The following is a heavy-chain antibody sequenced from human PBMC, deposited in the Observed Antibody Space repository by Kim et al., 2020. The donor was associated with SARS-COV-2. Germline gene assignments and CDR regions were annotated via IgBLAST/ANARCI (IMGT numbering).Heavy chain of an antibody. CDR3: AGGGVVPAALGY. D-gene: IGHD2-2*01. V-gene: IGHV4-34*01. J-gene: IGHJ4*02. Sequence: YNPSLKSRVTISVVTSKTQFALKLSSVSAADTAVYYCAGGGVVPAALGYWGQGTLVTVSS.